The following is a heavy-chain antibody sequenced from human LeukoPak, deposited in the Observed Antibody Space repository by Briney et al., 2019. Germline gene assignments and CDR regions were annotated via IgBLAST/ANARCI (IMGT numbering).Heavy chain of an antibody. J-gene: IGHJ3*02. CDR2: IYYSGNT. V-gene: IGHV4-39*07. D-gene: IGHD4-23*01. CDR1: GGSISSSNYY. Sequence: SETQSLTCTVSGGSISSSNYYWGWIRQPPGKGLEWIGSIYYSGNTYYNPSLKSRVTISVDASKNQFSLKLSSVTAADTAVYYCATLTGGDDAFDIWGQGTMVTVSS. CDR3: ATLTGGDDAFDI.